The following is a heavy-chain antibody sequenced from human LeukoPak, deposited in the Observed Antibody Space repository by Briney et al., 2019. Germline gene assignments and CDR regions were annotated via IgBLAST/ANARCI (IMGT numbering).Heavy chain of an antibody. Sequence: ASVKVSCKASGYTFTSYAIHWVRLAPGQRLEWMGWISAGNGNTKYSQNFQGRVTFISNTSATTAFMELSSLRSEDAAVYYCARDSGSGSNDYWGQGTLVTVSS. D-gene: IGHD1-26*01. CDR1: GYTFTSYA. J-gene: IGHJ4*02. CDR2: ISAGNGNT. CDR3: ARDSGSGSNDY. V-gene: IGHV1-3*01.